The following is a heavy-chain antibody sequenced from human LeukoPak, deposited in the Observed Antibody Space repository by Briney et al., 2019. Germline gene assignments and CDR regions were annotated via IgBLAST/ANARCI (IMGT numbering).Heavy chain of an antibody. D-gene: IGHD4-11*01. CDR2: MNPNSANT. Sequence: VASVTVSCKSSGYTFTTYDINWVRQAAGQGLPWMGWMNPNSANTGYAQKFQGRVTFTRNITLSTAYMELSSPTSEDTAVYYCARGDNNYGGIDYWGQGTLVTVSS. CDR3: ARGDNNYGGIDY. V-gene: IGHV1-8*03. J-gene: IGHJ4*02. CDR1: GYTFTTYD.